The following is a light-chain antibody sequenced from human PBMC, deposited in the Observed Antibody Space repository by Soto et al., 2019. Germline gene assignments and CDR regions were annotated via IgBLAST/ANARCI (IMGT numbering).Light chain of an antibody. Sequence: IQLTQSPSSLSASVGDRVTITCRASQGISSFLAWYQQKPGKAPNLLIYGGSTLQSRVPSRFSGSGSGTDFTLTIASLQPEDFATYYCQQLTSYPRTFGQGTKVEAK. CDR2: GGS. V-gene: IGKV1-9*01. CDR3: QQLTSYPRT. CDR1: QGISSF. J-gene: IGKJ1*01.